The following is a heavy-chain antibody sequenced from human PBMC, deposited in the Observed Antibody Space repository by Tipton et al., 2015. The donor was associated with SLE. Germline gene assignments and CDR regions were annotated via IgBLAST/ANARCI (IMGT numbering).Heavy chain of an antibody. CDR3: ARGSYTSVWH. Sequence: TLSLTCTISGGSIGTYFWSWIRQPPGKGLEWIGYVYYSGSTHYNPSLTSRVSMSVDTSKNQFSLQLNSVTPEDTAVYYCARGSYTSVWHWGQGILVTVSS. CDR2: VYYSGST. V-gene: IGHV4-59*12. CDR1: GGSIGTYF. J-gene: IGHJ4*02. D-gene: IGHD6-19*01.